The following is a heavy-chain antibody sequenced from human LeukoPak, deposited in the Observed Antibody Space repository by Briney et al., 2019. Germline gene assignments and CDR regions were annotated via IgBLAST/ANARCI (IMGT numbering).Heavy chain of an antibody. Sequence: SETLSLTCTVSGGSNSNSPYYWGWVRQPPGKGLEWIGSIYYTGSSYYYPSLRGRVTISVDTSTNQFSLRLRSVTAADTAVYYCVRVGLRFLEGGFDPWGQGALVTVSS. J-gene: IGHJ5*02. D-gene: IGHD3-3*01. V-gene: IGHV4-39*01. CDR1: GGSNSNSPYY. CDR2: IYYTGSS. CDR3: VRVGLRFLEGGFDP.